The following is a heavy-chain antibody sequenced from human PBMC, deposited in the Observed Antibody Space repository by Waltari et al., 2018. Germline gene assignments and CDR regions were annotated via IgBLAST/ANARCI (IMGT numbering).Heavy chain of an antibody. Sequence: QGQLVQSGTEVKKPGASVKVSCKASGYTFSSFGLSWVRQAPGQGLEWMGWISGYNGNTNYAQKFQGRVAMTIDTSTNTAYMELRSLRSDDTALYYCARFGFYVQERSYDYPNAFDIWGQGTMVTVSS. CDR3: ARFGFYVQERSYDYPNAFDI. CDR1: GYTFSSFG. J-gene: IGHJ3*02. CDR2: ISGYNGNT. D-gene: IGHD4-4*01. V-gene: IGHV1-18*01.